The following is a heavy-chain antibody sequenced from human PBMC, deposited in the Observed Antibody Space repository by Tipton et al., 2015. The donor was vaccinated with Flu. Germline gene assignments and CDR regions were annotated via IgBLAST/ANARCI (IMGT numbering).Heavy chain of an antibody. V-gene: IGHV4-38-2*01. CDR3: ARRDYSNYVSDPKSWFDP. J-gene: IGHJ5*02. Sequence: TLSLTCVVSGYFIRENFYWGWVRQSPGKGLEWIGSVHNTGTTFYNPSLRSRVTISIDRSKNQFSLNLKSVTAADMAVYYCARRDYSNYVSDPKSWFDPWGQGTLVAVSS. D-gene: IGHD4-11*01. CDR2: VHNTGTT. CDR1: GYFIRENFY.